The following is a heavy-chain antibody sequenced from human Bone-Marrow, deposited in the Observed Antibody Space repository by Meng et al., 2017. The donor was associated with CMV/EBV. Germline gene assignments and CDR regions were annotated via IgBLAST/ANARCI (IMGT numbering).Heavy chain of an antibody. CDR2: IWYDESNR. J-gene: IGHJ4*02. V-gene: IGHV3-33*01. CDR1: RYG. CDR3: ARDGGYCSGGSCYDSSYFDY. D-gene: IGHD2-15*01. Sequence: RYGMRWVRQAPGTGLEWVAVIWYDESNRCYADSMKSRFTISRDNSKNTLYLQMSSLRAEDTAVYYCARDGGYCSGGSCYDSSYFDYWGQGTLVTVSS.